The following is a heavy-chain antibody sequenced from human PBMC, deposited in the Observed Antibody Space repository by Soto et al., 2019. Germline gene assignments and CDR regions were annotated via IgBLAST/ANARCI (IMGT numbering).Heavy chain of an antibody. CDR2: IYYTGST. CDR3: ARDQYGFRSGSYYYAMEV. Sequence: SETLSLTCTVSGGSVSSESHYWSWIRQTPGKGLEWIGYIYYTGSTNYNPSLKGRVTMSVDTSRDQVSLRLRSVTRADTAVYYCARDQYGFRSGSYYYAMEVWGQGTKVTVSS. J-gene: IGHJ6*02. D-gene: IGHD3-3*01. CDR1: GGSVSSESHY. V-gene: IGHV4-61*01.